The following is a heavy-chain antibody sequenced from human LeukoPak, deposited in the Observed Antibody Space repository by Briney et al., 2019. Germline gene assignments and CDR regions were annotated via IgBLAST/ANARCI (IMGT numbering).Heavy chain of an antibody. CDR3: ARGEFATGFFDY. D-gene: IGHD1-1*01. CDR1: GGSISSGTYY. J-gene: IGHJ4*02. CDR2: IATSGST. V-gene: IGHV4-61*02. Sequence: NSSETLSLTRTVSGGSISSGTYYWSWIRQPAGKGLEWIGRIATSGSTNYSPSLKSRVTVSIDTSKNHFSLKLSSVTAADTAMYYCARGEFATGFFDYWGQGTLVTVSS.